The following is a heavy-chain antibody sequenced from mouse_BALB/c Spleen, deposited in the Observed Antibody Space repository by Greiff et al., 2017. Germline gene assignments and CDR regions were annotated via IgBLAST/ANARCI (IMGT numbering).Heavy chain of an antibody. V-gene: IGHV1-9*01. CDR3: NVPPGYYYFDY. CDR2: ILPGSGST. CDR1: GYTFSSYW. J-gene: IGHJ2*01. Sequence: QVQLQQSGAELMKPGASVKISCKATGYTFSSYWIEWVKQRPGHGLEWIGEILPGSGSTNYNEKFKGKATFTADTSSNTAYMQLSSLTSEDTAVYYCNVPPGYYYFDYWGQGTTLTVSS. D-gene: IGHD1-2*01.